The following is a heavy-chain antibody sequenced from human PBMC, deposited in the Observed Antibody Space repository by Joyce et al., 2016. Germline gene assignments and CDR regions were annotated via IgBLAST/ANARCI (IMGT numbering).Heavy chain of an antibody. CDR3: ARDQYYGSGRHYFDS. Sequence: QLQLQESGPGLVKSSETLSLTCAVSGDSIRSDTYYWGWIRPPPGKGLAWIGSIFHRGTTYYNPALNGRVTISVDTSRNQFSLTLTSVTAADTAVYYCARDQYYGSGRHYFDSWGQGTLVTVSS. CDR2: IFHRGTT. D-gene: IGHD3-10*01. J-gene: IGHJ4*02. V-gene: IGHV4-39*07. CDR1: GDSIRSDTYY.